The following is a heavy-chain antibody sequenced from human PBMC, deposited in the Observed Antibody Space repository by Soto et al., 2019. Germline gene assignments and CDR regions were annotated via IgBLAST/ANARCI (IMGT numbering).Heavy chain of an antibody. J-gene: IGHJ3*02. CDR3: AREIFPDYYDSSGYAFDI. V-gene: IGHV4-39*06. Sequence: PSETLSLTCTVSGGSISSSGYYWGWIRQPPGKGLEWIGSIYYSGSTNYNTSLKSRVTISVDTSKNQFALKLSSVTAADTAVYYCAREIFPDYYDSSGYAFDIWGQGTMVTVSS. CDR2: IYYSGST. CDR1: GGSISSSGYY. D-gene: IGHD3-22*01.